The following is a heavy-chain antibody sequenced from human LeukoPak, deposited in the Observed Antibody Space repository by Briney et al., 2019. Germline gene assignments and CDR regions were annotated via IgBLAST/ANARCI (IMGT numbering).Heavy chain of an antibody. J-gene: IGHJ3*02. CDR2: ISSSGSTI. Sequence: PGGSLRLSCAAFGFTFSDYYMSWIRQAPGKGLEWVSYISSSGSTIYYADSVKGRFTISRDNAKNSLYLQMNSLRAEDTAVYYCARGGASYYYDSRDLNDAFDIWGQGTMVTVSS. CDR1: GFTFSDYY. CDR3: ARGGASYYYDSRDLNDAFDI. V-gene: IGHV3-11*04. D-gene: IGHD3-22*01.